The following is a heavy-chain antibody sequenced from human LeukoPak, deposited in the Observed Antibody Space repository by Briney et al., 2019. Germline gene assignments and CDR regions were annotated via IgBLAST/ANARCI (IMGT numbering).Heavy chain of an antibody. J-gene: IGHJ3*02. Sequence: SETLSLTCTVSGGSISSYYWSWIRQPPGKGLEWIGYIYYSGSTNYNPSLKSRVTISVDTFKNQFSLKLSSVTAADTAVYYCAREGHYYASGSGAFDIWGQGTMITVSS. CDR2: IYYSGST. CDR1: GGSISSYY. V-gene: IGHV4-59*01. CDR3: AREGHYYASGSGAFDI. D-gene: IGHD3-10*01.